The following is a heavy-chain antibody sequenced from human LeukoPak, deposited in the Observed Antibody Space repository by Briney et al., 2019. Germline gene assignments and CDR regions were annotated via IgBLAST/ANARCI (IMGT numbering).Heavy chain of an antibody. CDR2: IYHSGST. V-gene: IGHV4-38-2*02. Sequence: SETLSLTCTVSGYSISSGYYWGWIRQPPGKGLEWIGSIYHSGSTYYNPSLKSRVTISVDTSKNQFSLKLSSVTAADTAVYYCARHGTMGRSPGFDPWGQGTLVTVSS. CDR1: GYSISSGYY. J-gene: IGHJ5*02. D-gene: IGHD1/OR15-1a*01. CDR3: ARHGTMGRSPGFDP.